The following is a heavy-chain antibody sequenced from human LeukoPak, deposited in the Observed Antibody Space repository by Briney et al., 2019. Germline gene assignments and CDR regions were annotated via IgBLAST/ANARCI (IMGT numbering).Heavy chain of an antibody. CDR1: GVSMSSSSYY. CDR2: IYYSGST. V-gene: IGHV4-39*01. CDR3: ARGLVEYTNNYFDY. Sequence: RPSETLSLTCTVSGVSMSSSSYYWGWIRQPPGKGLEWIGSIYYSGSTYYNPSLKSRVTISVDTSKNQFSLKLSSVTAADTAVYYCARGLVEYTNNYFDYWGQGTLVTVSS. D-gene: IGHD1-26*01. J-gene: IGHJ4*02.